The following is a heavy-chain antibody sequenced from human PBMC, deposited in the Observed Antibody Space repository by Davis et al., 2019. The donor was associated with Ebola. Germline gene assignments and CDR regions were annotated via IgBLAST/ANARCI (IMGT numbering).Heavy chain of an antibody. Sequence: GESLKISCAASGFTFSSYWMNWVRQAPGKGLEWVAIIKQDGSEKYYVDSVKGRFTISRDNAKNSLYLQMNSLRAEDTAVYYCARAPTIVATTDYFDYWGQGTLVTVSS. D-gene: IGHD5-12*01. CDR3: ARAPTIVATTDYFDY. CDR1: GFTFSSYW. V-gene: IGHV3-7*01. CDR2: IKQDGSEK. J-gene: IGHJ4*02.